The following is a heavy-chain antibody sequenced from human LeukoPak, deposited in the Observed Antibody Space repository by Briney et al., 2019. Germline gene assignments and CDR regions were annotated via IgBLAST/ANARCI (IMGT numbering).Heavy chain of an antibody. CDR3: ARDGSGWSGRFDY. D-gene: IGHD6-19*01. CDR1: GGSISSSY. Sequence: SETLSLTCTVSGGSISSSYWSWIRQPPGKGLEWIGYISYSGSTNNNPSLKSRVTISVDTSKNQFSLKLNSVTPEDTAVYYCARDGSGWSGRFDYWGQGTLVTVSS. J-gene: IGHJ4*02. CDR2: ISYSGST. V-gene: IGHV4-59*12.